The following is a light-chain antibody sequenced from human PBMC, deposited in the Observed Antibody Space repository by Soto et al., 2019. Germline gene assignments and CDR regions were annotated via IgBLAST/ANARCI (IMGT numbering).Light chain of an antibody. Sequence: QSALTQPASVSGSPGQSITISCTGTSSDVGGYNYVSWYQQHPGKAPKLMIYEVSNRPSGVSNRFSGSKSGNTASLTISGLQDEEEADYYCSSYTSSSRVFGTGTKVTV. CDR3: SSYTSSSRV. J-gene: IGLJ1*01. CDR1: SSDVGGYNY. CDR2: EVS. V-gene: IGLV2-14*01.